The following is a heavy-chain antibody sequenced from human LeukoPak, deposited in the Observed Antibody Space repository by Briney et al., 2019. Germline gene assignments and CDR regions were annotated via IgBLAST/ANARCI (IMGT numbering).Heavy chain of an antibody. CDR2: INPNSGGT. Sequence: ASVKVSCKASGYTFTSYGISWVRQAPGQGLEWMGWINPNSGGTNYAQKFQGRVTMTRDTSISTAYMELSRLRSDDTAVYYCARDLLIAAAGDWFDPWGQGTLVTVSS. D-gene: IGHD6-13*01. V-gene: IGHV1-2*02. CDR3: ARDLLIAAAGDWFDP. J-gene: IGHJ5*02. CDR1: GYTFTSYG.